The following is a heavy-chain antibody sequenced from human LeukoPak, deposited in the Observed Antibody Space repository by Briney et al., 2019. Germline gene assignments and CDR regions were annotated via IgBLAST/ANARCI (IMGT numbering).Heavy chain of an antibody. V-gene: IGHV3-23*01. CDR2: ISGSGGST. D-gene: IGHD6-13*01. Sequence: GGSLRLSCAASGFTSSSYAMSWVRQAPGKGLEWVSAISGSGGSTYYADSVKGRFTISRDNSKNTLYLQMNSLRAEDTAVYYCAPGGIAAAGGGWFDPWGQGTLVTVSS. J-gene: IGHJ5*02. CDR1: GFTSSSYA. CDR3: APGGIAAAGGGWFDP.